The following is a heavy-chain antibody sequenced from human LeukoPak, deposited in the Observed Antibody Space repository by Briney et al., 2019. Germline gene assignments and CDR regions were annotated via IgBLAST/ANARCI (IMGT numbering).Heavy chain of an antibody. D-gene: IGHD3-22*01. V-gene: IGHV3-48*03. J-gene: IGHJ4*02. CDR2: ISSSGSTI. Sequence: GWSLRLSCAASGFTFSSYEMNWVRQAPGKGLEGVSYISSSGSTIYYADSVKGRLTISRDNAKNSMYLEITSIRDDDTADYYCARVGSGYYYVDYWGQGTLVTVSS. CDR1: GFTFSSYE. CDR3: ARVGSGYYYVDY.